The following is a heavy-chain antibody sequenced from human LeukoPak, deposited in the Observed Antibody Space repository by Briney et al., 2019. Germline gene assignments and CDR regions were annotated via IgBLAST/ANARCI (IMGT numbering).Heavy chain of an antibody. D-gene: IGHD5-18*01. CDR1: GFTFSSYS. J-gene: IGHJ6*02. CDR2: ISSSSSTI. CDR3: ARDRGYSYGPTDYYYCGMDV. V-gene: IGHV3-48*04. Sequence: PGGSLRLSCAASGFTFSSYSMNWVRQAPGKGLEWVSYISSSSSTIYYADSVKGRFTISRDNAKNSLYLQMNSLRAEDTAVYYCARDRGYSYGPTDYYYCGMDVWGQGTTVTVSS.